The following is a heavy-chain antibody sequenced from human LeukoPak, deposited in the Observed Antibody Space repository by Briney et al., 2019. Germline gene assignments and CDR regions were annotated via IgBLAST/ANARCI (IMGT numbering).Heavy chain of an antibody. CDR3: AKVIGEVDMSYDY. V-gene: IGHV3-23*01. Sequence: QPGGSLRLSCAASGFTFINYALSWVRQAPGKGLEWVSAIHYRGGSTYCADSVKGRFTISRDNSKNTLYLQMNSLRAEDTAVYYCAKVIGEVDMSYDYWGQGALVTVSS. J-gene: IGHJ4*02. D-gene: IGHD5-24*01. CDR1: GFTFINYA. CDR2: IHYRGGST.